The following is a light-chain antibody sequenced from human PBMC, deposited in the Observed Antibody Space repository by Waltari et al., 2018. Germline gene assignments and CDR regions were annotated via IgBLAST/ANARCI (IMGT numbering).Light chain of an antibody. Sequence: QSVLTQPPSASATPGQRVTISCSGSSSNIGGNTVNWYQQLPGTAPKLLIYSNNQRPSGVPDRFSGSKSGASASLAISGLQSEDEADYYCAAWDDSLNGVLFGGGTKLTVL. CDR1: SSNIGGNT. CDR2: SNN. CDR3: AAWDDSLNGVL. V-gene: IGLV1-44*01. J-gene: IGLJ2*01.